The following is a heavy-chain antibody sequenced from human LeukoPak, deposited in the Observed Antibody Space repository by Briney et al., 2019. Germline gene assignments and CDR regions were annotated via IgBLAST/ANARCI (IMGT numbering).Heavy chain of an antibody. J-gene: IGHJ3*02. CDR3: AKLGGSFDI. V-gene: IGHV3-9*01. Sequence: GRSLRLSCAASGFTFDNYAMHWVRQAPGEGLEWVSYISWNSGLKGYADSVKGRFTISRDNAKNSLVLQMNSLTTEDTALYYCAKLGGSFDIWGQGTMVVVSS. CDR1: GFTFDNYA. CDR2: ISWNSGLK. D-gene: IGHD3-16*01.